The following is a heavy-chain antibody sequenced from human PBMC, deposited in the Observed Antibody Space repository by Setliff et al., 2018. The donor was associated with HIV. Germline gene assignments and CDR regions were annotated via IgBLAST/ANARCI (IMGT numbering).Heavy chain of an antibody. V-gene: IGHV4-59*01. CDR2: IYYSGIT. CDR1: GGSISGYY. CDR3: ARDPPGYGDSNDY. J-gene: IGHJ4*02. D-gene: IGHD4-17*01. Sequence: NPSETLSLTCTASGGSISGYYWSWIRQSPGKGLEWIGYIYYSGITTYNPSLKSRVTISIDTSKNQFSLRLHSVTAADTAVYYCARDPPGYGDSNDYWGQGNLVTVSS.